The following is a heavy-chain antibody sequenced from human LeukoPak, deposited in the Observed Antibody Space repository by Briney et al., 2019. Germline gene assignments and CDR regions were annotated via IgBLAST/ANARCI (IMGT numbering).Heavy chain of an antibody. V-gene: IGHV5-51*01. CDR1: GYSFTTYW. CDR2: IYPGNFDT. Sequence: GESLKISCKGSGYSFTTYWIGWVRQMPGKGLEWMGIIYPGNFDTRYSPYFQGQVTISADKSISTAYLQWSSLKASDTAMYYCATLKEPRGAGMGVFDYWGQGTLVIVSS. J-gene: IGHJ4*02. CDR3: ATLKEPRGAGMGVFDY. D-gene: IGHD6-13*01.